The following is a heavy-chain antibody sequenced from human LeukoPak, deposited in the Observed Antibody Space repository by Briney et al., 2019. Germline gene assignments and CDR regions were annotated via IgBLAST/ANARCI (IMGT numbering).Heavy chain of an antibody. V-gene: IGHV4-4*02. CDR1: GGSISNTNW. Sequence: PSETLSLTCGVSGGSISNTNWWGWVRQPPGQGLEWIGEISLSGLTNYNPSLKSRVTVSLDNSNNHLPLNLTSVTAADTAVYYCSGENGAFSPFGYWGQGTLVTVPS. D-gene: IGHD2-8*01. CDR2: ISLSGLT. J-gene: IGHJ4*02. CDR3: SGENGAFSPFGY.